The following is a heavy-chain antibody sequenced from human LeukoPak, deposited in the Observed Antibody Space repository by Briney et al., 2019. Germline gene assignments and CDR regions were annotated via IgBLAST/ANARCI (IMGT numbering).Heavy chain of an antibody. J-gene: IGHJ4*02. D-gene: IGHD3-22*01. V-gene: IGHV3-64*01. CDR2: ISSNGGST. CDR1: GFTFSSYP. CDR3: ARDGGSSGSYSDY. Sequence: SGGSLRLSCAASGFTFSSYPMHWVRQAPGKGLEYVSAISSNGGSTYYANSVKGRFTISRDNSKNTLYLQMGSLRAEDMAVYYCARDGGSSGSYSDYWGQGTLVTVSS.